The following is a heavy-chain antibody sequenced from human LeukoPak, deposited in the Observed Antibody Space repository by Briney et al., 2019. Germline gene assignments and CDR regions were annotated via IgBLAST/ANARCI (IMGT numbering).Heavy chain of an antibody. CDR1: GGSIRSSYYY. J-gene: IGHJ4*01. CDR2: IYDSGST. CDR3: ARAPQWSVVVTG. D-gene: IGHD2-21*02. V-gene: IGHV4-39*07. Sequence: SETLSLTCTVSGGSIRSSYYYWGWIRQPPGKGLEWIGSIYDSGSTYYNPSLKNRVIISVDTSKNQFSLKLSSVTAADTAVYYCARAPQWSVVVTGWGQEPWSPSPQ.